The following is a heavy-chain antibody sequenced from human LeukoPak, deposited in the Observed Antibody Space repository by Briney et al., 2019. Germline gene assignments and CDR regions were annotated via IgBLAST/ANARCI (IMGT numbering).Heavy chain of an antibody. V-gene: IGHV7-4-1*02. CDR3: ARHDNDDDFDY. D-gene: IGHD3-16*01. J-gene: IGHJ4*02. Sequence: GASVKVSCKASGNTFIRYAINWLRQVPGQGLEWMGWINMYTANPAYAQGFTERFVFSLDTSVSTAYLEISNLKAEDTAVYYCARHDNDDDFDYWGQGTLVTVSS. CDR1: GNTFIRYA. CDR2: INMYTANP.